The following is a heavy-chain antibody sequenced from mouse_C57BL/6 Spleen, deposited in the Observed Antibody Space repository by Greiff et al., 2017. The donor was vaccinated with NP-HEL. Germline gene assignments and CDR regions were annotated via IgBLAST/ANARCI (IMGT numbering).Heavy chain of an antibody. J-gene: IGHJ3*01. CDR2: IRSKSNNYAT. Sequence: EVQLVESGGGLVQPKGSLKLSCAASGFSFNTYAMNWVRQAPGKGLEWVARIRSKSNNYATYYADSVKDRFTISRDDSESMLYLQINNLKAEDTAMYYCVRGDTAAWFAYWGQGTLVTVSA. CDR1: GFSFNTYA. V-gene: IGHV10-1*01. CDR3: VRGDTAAWFAY. D-gene: IGHD1-2*01.